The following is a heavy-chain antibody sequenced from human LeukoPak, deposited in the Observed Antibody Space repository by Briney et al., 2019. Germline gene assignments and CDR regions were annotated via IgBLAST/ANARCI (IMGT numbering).Heavy chain of an antibody. J-gene: IGHJ5*02. D-gene: IGHD3-10*01. CDR3: ARAMVRGAYNWFDP. Sequence: SETLSLTCTVPGGSISSSSYYWGWIRQPPGKGLEWIGSIYYSGSTYYNPSLKSRVTISVDTSKNQFSLKLSSVTAADTAVYYCARAMVRGAYNWFDPWGQGTLVTVSS. CDR2: IYYSGST. CDR1: GGSISSSSYY. V-gene: IGHV4-39*01.